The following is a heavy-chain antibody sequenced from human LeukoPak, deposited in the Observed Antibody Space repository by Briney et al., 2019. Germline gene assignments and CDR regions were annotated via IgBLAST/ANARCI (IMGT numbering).Heavy chain of an antibody. Sequence: SETLSLTCTVSGGSISSSSYYWGWIRQPPGKGLEWIGSIYYSGSTYYNPSLKSRVTISVDTSKNQFSLKLSSVTAADTAVYYCASPKKRAYYYGLEDYWGQGTLVTVSS. CDR1: GGSISSSSYY. CDR2: IYYSGST. D-gene: IGHD3-10*01. V-gene: IGHV4-39*01. J-gene: IGHJ4*02. CDR3: ASPKKRAYYYGLEDY.